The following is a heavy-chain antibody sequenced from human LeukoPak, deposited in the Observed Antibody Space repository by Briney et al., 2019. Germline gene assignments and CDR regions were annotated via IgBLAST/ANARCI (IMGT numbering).Heavy chain of an antibody. D-gene: IGHD6-13*01. J-gene: IGHJ4*02. CDR3: ARGPSGPIAAARYYFDY. CDR2: VYYSGGA. CDR1: GGSISTITYY. Sequence: PSETLSLTCTVSGGSISTITYYWGWIRQPPGKGLEWIGSVYYSGGAYYNPSFKSRVTISVDTSKNQFSLKLSSVTAADTAVYYCARGPSGPIAAARYYFDYWGQGTLVTVSS. V-gene: IGHV4-39*07.